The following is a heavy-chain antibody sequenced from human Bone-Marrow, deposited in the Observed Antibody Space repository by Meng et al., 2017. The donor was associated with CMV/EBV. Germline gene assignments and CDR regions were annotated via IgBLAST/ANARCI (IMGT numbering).Heavy chain of an antibody. J-gene: IGHJ3*02. CDR1: GLTFSSYS. CDR2: ISSDSAYI. D-gene: IGHD5/OR15-5a*01. V-gene: IGHV3-21*01. Sequence: GESLKISCAASGLTFSSYSMNWVRQAPGKGLEWVSCISSDSAYIYYADFLKGRFTISRDNAKNSLYLQMNSLRAEDTAVYYCAGGRLSTLHDAFDIWGQGTVVTVSS. CDR3: AGGRLSTLHDAFDI.